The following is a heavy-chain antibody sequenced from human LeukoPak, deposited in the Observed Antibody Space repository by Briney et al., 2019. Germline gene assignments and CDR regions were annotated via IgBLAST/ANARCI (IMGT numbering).Heavy chain of an antibody. Sequence: PGGSLRLSCAASGFTFSTFAMIWVRQPPGKGLEWASSIFPSGGEIHYADSVKGRFTISRDNSKNTLYLQMNSLRAEDTAVYYCAKDGACSSTSCYRAEQNFDYWGQGTLVTVSS. CDR2: IFPSGGEI. V-gene: IGHV3-23*01. J-gene: IGHJ4*02. CDR1: GFTFSTFA. CDR3: AKDGACSSTSCYRAEQNFDY. D-gene: IGHD2-2*01.